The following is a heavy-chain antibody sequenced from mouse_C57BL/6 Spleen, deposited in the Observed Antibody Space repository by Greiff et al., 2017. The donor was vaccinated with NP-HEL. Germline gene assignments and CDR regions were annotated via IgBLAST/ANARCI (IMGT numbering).Heavy chain of an antibody. V-gene: IGHV1-64*01. J-gene: IGHJ2*01. D-gene: IGHD2-1*01. Sequence: VQLQQSGAELVKPGASVKLSCKASGYTFTSYWMHWVKQRPGQGLEWIGMIHPNSGSTNYNEKFKSKATLTVDKSSSTAYMQLSSLTSEDSAVYYCARSWGLYYGIDYWGQGTTLTVSS. CDR1: GYTFTSYW. CDR2: IHPNSGST. CDR3: ARSWGLYYGIDY.